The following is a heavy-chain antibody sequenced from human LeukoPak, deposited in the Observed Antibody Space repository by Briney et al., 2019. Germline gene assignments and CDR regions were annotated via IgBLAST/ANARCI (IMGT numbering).Heavy chain of an antibody. Sequence: GRSLSLSCVASGFTLSNYAIHWVRQAPGKGREWVAVISYDGSNKYYADSVRGRFTISRDNSKNTLSLQMSSLRADDTAVYYCARDVLVVLPVTLEPGYYYYGMDVWGQGTTVTVSS. V-gene: IGHV3-30-3*01. CDR1: GFTLSNYA. J-gene: IGHJ6*02. CDR3: ARDVLVVLPVTLEPGYYYYGMDV. D-gene: IGHD2-8*02. CDR2: ISYDGSNK.